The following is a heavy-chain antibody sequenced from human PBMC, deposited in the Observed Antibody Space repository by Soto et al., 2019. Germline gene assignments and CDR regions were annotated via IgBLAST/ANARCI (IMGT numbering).Heavy chain of an antibody. J-gene: IGHJ6*02. CDR2: IIPIFGTA. CDR1: GGTFSSYA. V-gene: IGHV1-69*01. CDR3: AGLYCSSTSCYVEDYYYYGMDV. D-gene: IGHD2-2*01. Sequence: QVQLVQSGAEVKKPGSSVKVSCKASGGTFSSYAISWVRQAPGQGLEWMGGIIPIFGTANYAQKFQGRVTITADESTSTDYMELSSLRSEDTAVYYCAGLYCSSTSCYVEDYYYYGMDVWGQGTTVTVSS.